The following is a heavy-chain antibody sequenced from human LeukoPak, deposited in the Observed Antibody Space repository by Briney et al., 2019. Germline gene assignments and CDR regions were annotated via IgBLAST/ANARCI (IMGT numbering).Heavy chain of an antibody. CDR1: GGSISSYY. D-gene: IGHD4-17*01. CDR2: IYTSGST. J-gene: IGHJ4*02. CDR3: ARAYGTVTTPYFDY. Sequence: SETLSLTCTVSGGSISSYYWSWIRRPAGKGLEWIGRIYTSGSTNYNPSLKSRVTMSVDTSKNQFSLKLSSVTAADTAVYYCARAYGTVTTPYFDYWGQGTLVTVSS. V-gene: IGHV4-4*07.